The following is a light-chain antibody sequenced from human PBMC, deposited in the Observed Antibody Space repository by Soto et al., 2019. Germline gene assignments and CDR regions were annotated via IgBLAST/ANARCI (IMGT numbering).Light chain of an antibody. CDR1: HDITKY. Sequence: DIQMTQSPSSLSASVGDRVTITCQASHDITKYLNWYQQKPGKAPKLLIYDTSNLETGVPFRFSGRGSGTNFTLTISGLRPEDFATYYCQYYDNYPPMSTFGQGSKLEMK. CDR2: DTS. J-gene: IGKJ2*01. V-gene: IGKV1-33*01. CDR3: QYYDNYPPMST.